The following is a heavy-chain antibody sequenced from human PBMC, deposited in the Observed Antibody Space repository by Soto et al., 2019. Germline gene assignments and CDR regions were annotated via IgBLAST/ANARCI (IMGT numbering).Heavy chain of an antibody. Sequence: GGSLRLSCAASGFTFSSYAMSWVRQAPGKGLEWVSAISGSGGSTYYVDSVKGRFTISRDNSKNTLYLQMNSLRAEDTAVYYCAKDLDGSGSYYSFHDAFDIWGQGTMVTVSS. D-gene: IGHD3-10*01. V-gene: IGHV3-23*01. CDR2: ISGSGGST. CDR3: AKDLDGSGSYYSFHDAFDI. J-gene: IGHJ3*02. CDR1: GFTFSSYA.